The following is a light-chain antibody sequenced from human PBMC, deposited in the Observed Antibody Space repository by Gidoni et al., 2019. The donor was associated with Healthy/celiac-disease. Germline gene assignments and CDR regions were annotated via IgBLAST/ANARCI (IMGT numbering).Light chain of an antibody. Sequence: SYELTQPPSVSVSTGQTARITCSGDALPKKYAYWYQQKSGQAPVLVIYEDSKRPSGIPERFSGSSSGTMATLTISGAQVEDEADYYCYSTDSSGDKFGGGTKLTVL. V-gene: IGLV3-10*01. J-gene: IGLJ2*01. CDR3: YSTDSSGDK. CDR1: ALPKKY. CDR2: EDS.